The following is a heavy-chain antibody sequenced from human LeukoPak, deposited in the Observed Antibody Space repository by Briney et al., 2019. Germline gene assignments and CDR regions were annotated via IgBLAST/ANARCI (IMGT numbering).Heavy chain of an antibody. CDR2: IYYSGST. J-gene: IGHJ4*02. CDR3: ARDQAPVFAIFGVVAPYYFDY. CDR1: GGSISSSSYY. V-gene: IGHV4-39*07. D-gene: IGHD3-3*01. Sequence: PSETLSLTCTVSGGSISSSSYYWGWIRQPPGKGLEWIGSIYYSGSTYYNPSLKSRVTISVDTSKNQFSLKLSSVTAADTAVYYCARDQAPVFAIFGVVAPYYFDYWGQGTLVTVSS.